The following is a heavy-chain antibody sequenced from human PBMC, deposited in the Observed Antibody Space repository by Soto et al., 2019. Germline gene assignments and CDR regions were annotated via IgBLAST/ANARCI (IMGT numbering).Heavy chain of an antibody. J-gene: IGHJ4*02. CDR1: GYTFTGYH. CDR3: ARRLGLLVTPIPGY. V-gene: IGHV1-2*02. Sequence: QVELVQSGAEVKKPGASVKVSCKASGYTFTGYHMHWVRQAPGQGLERMGWINPNSGVTIYAQKFQGRVIMTRETPITTAYMELSRLTPDDTAVYYCARRLGLLVTPIPGYWGQGTLVIVSS. CDR2: INPNSGVT. D-gene: IGHD2-21*02.